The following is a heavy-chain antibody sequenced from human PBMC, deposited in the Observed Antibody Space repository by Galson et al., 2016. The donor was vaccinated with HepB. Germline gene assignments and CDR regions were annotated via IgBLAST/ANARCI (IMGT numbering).Heavy chain of an antibody. CDR2: ISGSDGRT. D-gene: IGHD4-17*01. V-gene: IGHV3-23*01. Sequence: SLRLSCAASGFTFSSYAMVWVRQAPGKGLEWISAISGSDGRTYYADSVKGRFTISRDNSKNTLFLLMNSLRDEDMAVYFCARAAGDYGNDGFPSFDYWGQGTLVTVSS. CDR3: ARAAGDYGNDGFPSFDY. J-gene: IGHJ4*02. CDR1: GFTFSSYA.